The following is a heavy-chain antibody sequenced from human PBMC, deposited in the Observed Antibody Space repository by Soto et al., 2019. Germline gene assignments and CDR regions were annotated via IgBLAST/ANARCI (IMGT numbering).Heavy chain of an antibody. CDR3: ARAYRLYCSGGSCYRYYYYMDV. D-gene: IGHD2-15*01. J-gene: IGHJ6*03. V-gene: IGHV3-30*03. CDR2: ISYDGSNK. CDR1: GFTFSSYG. Sequence: PGGSLRLSCAASGFTFSSYGMHWVRQAPGKGLEWVAVISYDGSNKYYADSVKGRFTISRDNSKNTLYLQMSSLRAEDMAVYYCARAYRLYCSGGSCYRYYYYMDVWGKGTTVTVSS.